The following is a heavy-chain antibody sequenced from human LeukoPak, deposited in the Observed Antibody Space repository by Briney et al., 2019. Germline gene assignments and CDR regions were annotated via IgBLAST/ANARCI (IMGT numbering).Heavy chain of an antibody. CDR2: ISSSSSTI. Sequence: PGGSLRLSCAASGFTFSSYSMNWVRQAPGKGLEWVSYISSSSSTIYYADSVKGRFTISRDNAKNSLYLQMNSLRAEDTAVYYCARPTVRGVNNPFDYWGQGTLVTVSS. CDR1: GFTFSSYS. J-gene: IGHJ4*02. V-gene: IGHV3-48*01. CDR3: ARPTVRGVNNPFDY. D-gene: IGHD3-10*01.